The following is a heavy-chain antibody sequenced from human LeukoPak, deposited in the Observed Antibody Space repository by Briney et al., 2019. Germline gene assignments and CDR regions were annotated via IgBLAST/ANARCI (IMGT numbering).Heavy chain of an antibody. D-gene: IGHD3-22*01. CDR1: GFTFINAW. V-gene: IGHV3-15*01. CDR2: IKIKTDGATT. J-gene: IGHJ4*02. Sequence: GGSLRLSCAASGFTFINAWMSWVRQAPGEGLEWVGRIKIKTDGATTDYAAPVKGRFTISRDDSKNTLYLQMNSLKTEDTAVYYCTTEPTYYYDSSGYSEFDYWGQGTLVTVSS. CDR3: TTEPTYYYDSSGYSEFDY.